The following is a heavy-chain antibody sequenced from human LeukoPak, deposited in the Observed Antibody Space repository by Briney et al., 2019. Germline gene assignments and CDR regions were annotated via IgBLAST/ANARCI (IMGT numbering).Heavy chain of an antibody. J-gene: IGHJ4*02. D-gene: IGHD3-10*01. Sequence: SETLSLTCTVSGASISSYYWSWIRQPPGKGLEWIGYIYYSGSTDYNPSLKSRVIISGDTSKNQVSLKLSSVTAADTAVYYCARSSPDYYGSGSYPPDYWGQGTLVTVSA. CDR3: ARSSPDYYGSGSYPPDY. CDR2: IYYSGST. CDR1: GASISSYY. V-gene: IGHV4-59*08.